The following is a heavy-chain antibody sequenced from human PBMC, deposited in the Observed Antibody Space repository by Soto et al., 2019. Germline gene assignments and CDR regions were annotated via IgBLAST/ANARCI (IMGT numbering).Heavy chain of an antibody. CDR2: IYYSGST. CDR3: ARALFLGEASPASWDTAMSGMDYYYYGMDV. J-gene: IGHJ6*02. D-gene: IGHD5-18*01. Sequence: SETLSLTCTVSGGSISSYYWSWIRQPPGKGLEWIGYIYYSGSTNYNPSLKSRVTISVDTSKNQFSLKLSSVTAADTAVYYCARALFLGEASPASWDTAMSGMDYYYYGMDVWGQGTTVTVSS. V-gene: IGHV4-59*01. CDR1: GGSISSYY.